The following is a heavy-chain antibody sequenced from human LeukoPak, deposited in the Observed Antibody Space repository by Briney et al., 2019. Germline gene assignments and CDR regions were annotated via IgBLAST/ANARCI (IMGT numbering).Heavy chain of an antibody. Sequence: PGGSLRLSCAASGFTFSNFAMGWVRQAPGKGLEWVSIISGSGGTTYYADSVKGRFTISRDNSKDTLYMQMNSLRAEDTAVYYCANEAPYFDYWGQGTLVTVSS. CDR1: GFTFSNFA. CDR3: ANEAPYFDY. V-gene: IGHV3-23*01. J-gene: IGHJ4*02. CDR2: ISGSGGTT.